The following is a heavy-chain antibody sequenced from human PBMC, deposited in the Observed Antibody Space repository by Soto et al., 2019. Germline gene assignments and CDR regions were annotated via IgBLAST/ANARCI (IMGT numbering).Heavy chain of an antibody. D-gene: IGHD4-17*01. Sequence: GGSLRLSCAASGFTFSSYGMHWVRQAPGKGLEWVAVISYDGSNKYYADSVKGRFTISRDNSKNTLYLQMNSLRAEDTAVYYCAKESRGDYVFLDYYYGMDVWGQGTTVTVSS. CDR2: ISYDGSNK. V-gene: IGHV3-30*18. J-gene: IGHJ6*02. CDR3: AKESRGDYVFLDYYYGMDV. CDR1: GFTFSSYG.